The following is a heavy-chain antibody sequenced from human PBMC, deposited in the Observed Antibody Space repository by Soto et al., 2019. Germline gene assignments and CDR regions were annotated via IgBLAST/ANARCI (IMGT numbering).Heavy chain of an antibody. CDR2: IIPMFATS. CDR1: GGTFSSYA. J-gene: IGHJ6*02. D-gene: IGHD6-13*01. CDR3: ARDREQQLGYYYALGV. Sequence: QVQLVQSGAEVRKPGSSVKVSCKASGGTFSSYAITWVRQAPGQGLEWVGGIIPMFATSNYAQNFQGRVTITAEQSTSTAYMELSSLTFEDTAVYYCARDREQQLGYYYALGVWGQGTTVTVSS. V-gene: IGHV1-69*12.